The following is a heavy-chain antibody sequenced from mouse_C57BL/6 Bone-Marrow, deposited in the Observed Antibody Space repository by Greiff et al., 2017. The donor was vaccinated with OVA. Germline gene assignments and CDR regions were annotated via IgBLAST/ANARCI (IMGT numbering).Heavy chain of an antibody. D-gene: IGHD1-1*01. Sequence: EVQLQQSGPELVKPGASVKIPCKASGYTFTDYNMDWVKQSHGKSLEWIGDIYPNNGGTIYNQKFKGKATLTVDKSSSTAYMELRSLTSEDTAVYYCAREDYYGSSYRWYFDVWGTGTTVTVSS. V-gene: IGHV1-18*01. CDR1: GYTFTDYN. J-gene: IGHJ1*03. CDR3: AREDYYGSSYRWYFDV. CDR2: IYPNNGGT.